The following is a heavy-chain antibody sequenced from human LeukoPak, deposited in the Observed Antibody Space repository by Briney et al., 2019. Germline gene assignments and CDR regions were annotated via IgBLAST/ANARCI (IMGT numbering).Heavy chain of an antibody. J-gene: IGHJ4*02. CDR1: GFTVSSNY. CDR3: AKGSSSSRPYYFDS. CDR2: IYSGGST. V-gene: IGHV3-53*01. Sequence: GGSLRLSCAASGFTVSSNYMSWVRQAPGKGLEWVSVIYSGGSTYYADSVKGRFTISRDNSKNTLYLQMNSLRVEDTAVYYCAKGSSSSRPYYFDSWGQGTLVTVSS. D-gene: IGHD6-6*01.